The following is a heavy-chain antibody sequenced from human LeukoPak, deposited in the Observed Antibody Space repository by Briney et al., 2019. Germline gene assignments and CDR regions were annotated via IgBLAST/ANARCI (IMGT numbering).Heavy chain of an antibody. V-gene: IGHV4-4*07. CDR3: ARRDPPPGRSGWYKRAAN. CDR1: GVSISSYY. Sequence: RPSETLSLTCTVSGVSISSYYWSWIRQPAGKGLEWIGRIYTSGSTNYNPSLKSRVTMSVDTSKNQFSLKLSSVTAADTAVYYCARRDPPPGRSGWYKRAANWGQGTLVTVSS. CDR2: IYTSGST. J-gene: IGHJ4*02. D-gene: IGHD6-19*01.